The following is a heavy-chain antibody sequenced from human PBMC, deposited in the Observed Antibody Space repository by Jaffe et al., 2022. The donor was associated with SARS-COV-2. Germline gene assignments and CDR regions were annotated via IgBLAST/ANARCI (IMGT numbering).Heavy chain of an antibody. V-gene: IGHV2-5*02. Sequence: QVTLTESGPTLVKPTQTLTLTCAFSGFSLSTSGVGVGWIRQPPGKTLEWLGIIYWDDDKHYSPSLNSRVSISKDTSKNLVVLTVTNMDPVDTATYFCAHYYGGYGFDFWGRGTLVTVSS. J-gene: IGHJ4*02. CDR2: IYWDDDK. CDR3: AHYYGGYGFDF. CDR1: GFSLSTSGVG. D-gene: IGHD3-10*01.